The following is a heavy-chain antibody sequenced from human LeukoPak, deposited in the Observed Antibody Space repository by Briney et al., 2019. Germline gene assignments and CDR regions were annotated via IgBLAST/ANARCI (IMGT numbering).Heavy chain of an antibody. J-gene: IGHJ6*03. CDR3: ARGRSSMVRGYYYYYMDV. CDR1: GGSISSHS. V-gene: IGHV4-4*07. D-gene: IGHD3-10*01. Sequence: PSETLSLTCTVSGGSISSHSWSWIRQLAGKGLEWIGRIFTSGNTYYNPSLKSRVIMSVDTSKNQFSLKLSSVTAADTAVYYCARGRSSMVRGYYYYYMDVWGKGTTVTISS. CDR2: IFTSGNT.